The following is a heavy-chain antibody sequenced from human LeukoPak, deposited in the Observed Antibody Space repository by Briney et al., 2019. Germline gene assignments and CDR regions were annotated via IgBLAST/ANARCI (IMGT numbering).Heavy chain of an antibody. V-gene: IGHV3-7*01. Sequence: PGGSLRLSCGASGFILSSYWMSWVRQAPGKGLEWVANIKQDGSEKYYVDSVKVRFTISRDNAKNPLYLQMNSLRAEDTAVYYCARVGSHSGSLSLIKKNYYYYYYMDVWGKGTTVTISS. CDR3: ARVGSHSGSLSLIKKNYYYYYYMDV. CDR1: GFILSSYW. J-gene: IGHJ6*03. D-gene: IGHD3-10*01. CDR2: IKQDGSEK.